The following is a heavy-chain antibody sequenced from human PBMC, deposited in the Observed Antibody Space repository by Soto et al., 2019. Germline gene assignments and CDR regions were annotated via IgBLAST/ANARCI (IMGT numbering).Heavy chain of an antibody. Sequence: QVQLQQWGAGLLKPSETLSLTCAVYGGSFSGYYWSWIRQPPGKGLEWIGEINHSGSTNYNPSLKSRITKSVDTSKNQISQKLRSVTAADTAVYYCARGRRSQWLGSPFDYWGQGTLVTVSS. J-gene: IGHJ4*02. CDR2: INHSGST. CDR1: GGSFSGYY. V-gene: IGHV4-34*01. D-gene: IGHD6-19*01. CDR3: ARGRRSQWLGSPFDY.